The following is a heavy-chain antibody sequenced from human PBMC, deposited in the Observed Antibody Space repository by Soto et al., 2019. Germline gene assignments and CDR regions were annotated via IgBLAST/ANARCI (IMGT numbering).Heavy chain of an antibody. D-gene: IGHD3-22*01. J-gene: IGHJ4*02. CDR2: IIPIFGTA. CDR3: ATNYYDSSGYWDY. V-gene: IGHV1-69*13. Sequence: SVKVSCKASGGTFSSYAISWVRQPPGQGLEWMGGIIPIFGTANYAQKFQGRVTITADESTSTAYMELSSLRSEDTAVYYCATNYYDSSGYWDYWGQGTRVTVAS. CDR1: GGTFSSYA.